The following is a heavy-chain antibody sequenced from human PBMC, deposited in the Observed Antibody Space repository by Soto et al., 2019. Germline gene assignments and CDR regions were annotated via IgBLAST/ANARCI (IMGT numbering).Heavy chain of an antibody. V-gene: IGHV3-30-3*01. CDR3: ARANSSGWSHYYYYGMDV. CDR1: GFTFSSYA. J-gene: IGHJ6*02. CDR2: ISYDGSNK. Sequence: PGGSLRLSCAASGFTFSSYAMHWVRQAPGKGLEWVAVISYDGSNKYYADSVKGRFTISRDNSKNTLYLQMNSLRAEGTAVYYCARANSSGWSHYYYYGMDVWGQGTTVTVS. D-gene: IGHD6-19*01.